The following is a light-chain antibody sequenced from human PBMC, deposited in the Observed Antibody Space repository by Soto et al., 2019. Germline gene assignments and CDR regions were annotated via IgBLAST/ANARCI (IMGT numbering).Light chain of an antibody. CDR2: SDN. V-gene: IGLV1-47*02. J-gene: IGLJ2*01. Sequence: QAVVTQPPSASGTPGQRVTISCSGSNSNIGSSSVYWYQRLPGAAPKLLIHSDNRRPSGVPDRFSGSKSGTSASLAISGLRSEDEGDYYCAAWDDSLTAVFFGGGTKLTVL. CDR1: NSNIGSSS. CDR3: AAWDDSLTAVF.